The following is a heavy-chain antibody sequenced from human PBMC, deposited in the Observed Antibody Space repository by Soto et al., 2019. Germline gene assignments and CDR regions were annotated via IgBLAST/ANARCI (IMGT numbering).Heavy chain of an antibody. D-gene: IGHD3-22*01. J-gene: IGHJ5*02. CDR2: IYHSGST. CDR3: ARDYYDSSGPLNWFDP. Sequence: SETLSLTCTVSGGSISSGDYYWSWIRQPPGKGLEWIGYIYHSGSTYYNPSLKSRVTISVDTSKNQFSLKLSSVTAADTAVYYCARDYYDSSGPLNWFDPWGQGTLVTVSS. V-gene: IGHV4-30-4*01. CDR1: GGSISSGDYY.